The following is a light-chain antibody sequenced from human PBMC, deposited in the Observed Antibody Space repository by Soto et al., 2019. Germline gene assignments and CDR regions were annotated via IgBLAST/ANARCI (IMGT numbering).Light chain of an antibody. CDR1: RIGTDS. CDR2: DNV. J-gene: IGLJ2*01. V-gene: IGLV3-21*02. Sequence: SYELTQPPSVSVAPGQTARITCGGDRIGTDSVHWDKQNPGQAPVLVAFDNVYRPSGIPERFSGSTSGNTATLTISRVEAGDEADYYCQVWDTSSDLVVFGGGTKLTVL. CDR3: QVWDTSSDLVV.